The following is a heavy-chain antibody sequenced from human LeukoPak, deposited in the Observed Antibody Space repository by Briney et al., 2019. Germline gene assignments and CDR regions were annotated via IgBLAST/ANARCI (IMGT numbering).Heavy chain of an antibody. D-gene: IGHD2-21*01. V-gene: IGHV4-38-2*02. Sequence: SETLSLICTVSADSISSGYYWGWIRQSPGKGLEWIGSIYHSGSTYYNPSLRSRVTISVDMSKNQFSLRLNSVTAADTAVYYCAKILGSGVWYGFDIWGQGTMVTVSS. J-gene: IGHJ3*02. CDR3: AKILGSGVWYGFDI. CDR2: IYHSGST. CDR1: ADSISSGYY.